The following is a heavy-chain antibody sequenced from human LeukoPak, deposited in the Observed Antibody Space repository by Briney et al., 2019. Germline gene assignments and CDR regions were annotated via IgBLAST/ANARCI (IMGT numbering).Heavy chain of an antibody. D-gene: IGHD6-19*01. CDR2: IKQDGSEK. CDR3: ASETGYSSGWLLDY. J-gene: IGHJ4*02. CDR1: GFTFSSYW. V-gene: IGHV3-7*01. Sequence: GGSLRLSCAASGFTFSSYWMSWVRQAPGKGLEWVANIKQDGSEKYYVDSVKGRFTISRDNAKNSLYLQMNSLRAEDTAVYYCASETGYSSGWLLDYWGQGTLVTVSS.